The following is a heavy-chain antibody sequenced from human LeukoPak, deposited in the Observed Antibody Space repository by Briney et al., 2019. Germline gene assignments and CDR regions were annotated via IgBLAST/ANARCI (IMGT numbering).Heavy chain of an antibody. Sequence: PGGSLRLSCAASGFTFSSYSVNWVPQAPGKGVEWVSSFSSSSSYIYYADSVKGRFTHPRDNAKNSLYLQMNSLRAKDTAVYYCASGDYDILTGISFAYWGQGPLVTVSS. CDR3: ASGDYDILTGISFAY. CDR2: FSSSSSYI. V-gene: IGHV3-21*01. CDR1: GFTFSSYS. D-gene: IGHD3-9*01. J-gene: IGHJ4*02.